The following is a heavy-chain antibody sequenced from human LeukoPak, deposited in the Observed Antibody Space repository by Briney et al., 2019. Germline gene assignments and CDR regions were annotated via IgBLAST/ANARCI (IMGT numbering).Heavy chain of an antibody. V-gene: IGHV1-69*05. Sequence: SVKVSCKASGGTFSSYAISWVRQAPGQGLEWMGGIIPIFGTANYAQKFQGRVTITTDESTNTAYMELSSLRSEDTAVYYCARGGVVSYYFDYWGQGTLVTVSS. D-gene: IGHD2-15*01. CDR3: ARGGVVSYYFDY. J-gene: IGHJ4*02. CDR1: GGTFSSYA. CDR2: IIPIFGTA.